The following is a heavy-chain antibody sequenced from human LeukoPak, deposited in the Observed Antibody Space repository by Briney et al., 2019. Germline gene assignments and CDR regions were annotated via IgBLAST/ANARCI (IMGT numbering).Heavy chain of an antibody. V-gene: IGHV3-23*01. CDR1: GFTFSSYA. CDR3: ATRGYCSGTSCYAPQP. CDR2: ITGTGGST. J-gene: IGHJ5*02. Sequence: PGGSLCLSCAASGFTFSSYAMSWVRQAPGKGLEWVSAITGTGGSTYYADSVKGRFTISRDNSKNTLYLQMNSLRAEDTAVYYCATRGYCSGTSCYAPQPWGQGTLVTVSS. D-gene: IGHD2-2*01.